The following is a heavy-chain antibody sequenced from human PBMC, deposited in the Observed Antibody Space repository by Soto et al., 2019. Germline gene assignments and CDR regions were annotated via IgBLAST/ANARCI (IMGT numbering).Heavy chain of an antibody. CDR1: GFTFSDYY. CDR2: ISSSSSYT. CDR3: ARVSLYSYGPYYFDY. Sequence: PGGSLRLSCAASGFTFSDYYMSWIRQAPGKGLEWVSYISSSSSYTNYADSAKGRFTISRDNAKNSPYLQMNSLRAEDTAVYYCARVSLYSYGPYYFDYWGQGTLVTVSS. V-gene: IGHV3-11*05. D-gene: IGHD5-18*01. J-gene: IGHJ4*02.